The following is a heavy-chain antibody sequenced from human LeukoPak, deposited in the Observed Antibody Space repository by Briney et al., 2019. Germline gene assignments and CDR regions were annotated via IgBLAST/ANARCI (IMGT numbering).Heavy chain of an antibody. CDR1: GYTFTSYG. V-gene: IGHV1-18*01. D-gene: IGHD3-22*01. J-gene: IGHJ3*02. CDR2: ISAYNGNT. CDR3: ARTMIVVDTLLNDAFDI. Sequence: GASVKVSCKASGYTFTSYGISWVRQAPGQGLEWMGWISAYNGNTNYAQKLQGRVTMTTDTSTSTAYMELRSLRSDDTAVYYCARTMIVVDTLLNDAFDIWGQGTMVTVSS.